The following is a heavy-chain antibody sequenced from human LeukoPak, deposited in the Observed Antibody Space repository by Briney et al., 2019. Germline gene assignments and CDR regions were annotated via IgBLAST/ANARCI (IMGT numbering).Heavy chain of an antibody. D-gene: IGHD6-19*01. Sequence: PGGSLRLSCAESTFTFSSYCMHWVRQAPGKGLEWVAFIQYDGNKRYYADSVKGRFTISRDNSKNTLYLQMNSLRPEDTALYYCANSMYSSAWSPFDYWGRGTLVTVSS. CDR3: ANSMYSSAWSPFDY. CDR2: IQYDGNKR. CDR1: TFTFSSYC. V-gene: IGHV3-30*02. J-gene: IGHJ4*02.